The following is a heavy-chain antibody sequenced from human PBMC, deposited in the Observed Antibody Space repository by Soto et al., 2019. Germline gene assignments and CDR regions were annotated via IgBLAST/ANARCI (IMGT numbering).Heavy chain of an antibody. CDR3: ARANWYCEY. V-gene: IGHV4-34*01. D-gene: IGHD2-8*01. J-gene: IGHJ4*02. CDR1: GGSFRGYF. Sequence: SGTLSLPCAVFGGSFRGYFWSWVRQPPGKGLEWIGEINHSGSTNYNPSLKSRVTISVDTSKNQFSLKLSSVTAADTAVYYCARANWYCEYWGQGTLVTVSS. CDR2: INHSGST.